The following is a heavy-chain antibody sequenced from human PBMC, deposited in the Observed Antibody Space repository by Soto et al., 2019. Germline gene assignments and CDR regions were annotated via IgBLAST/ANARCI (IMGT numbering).Heavy chain of an antibody. CDR2: IYHSGST. D-gene: IGHD2-2*01. V-gene: IGHV4-59*12. Sequence: PSETLSLTCSVSGGSISSYYWSWIRQPPGKGLEWIGYIYHSGSTNYNPSLKSRVTISVDRSKNQFSLKLSSVTAADTAVYYCARVPDRWGQGTLVTVSS. CDR3: ARVPDR. CDR1: GGSISSYY. J-gene: IGHJ5*02.